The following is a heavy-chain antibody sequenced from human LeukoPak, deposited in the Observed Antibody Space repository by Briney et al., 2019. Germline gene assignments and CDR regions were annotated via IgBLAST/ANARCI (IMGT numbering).Heavy chain of an antibody. Sequence: SGTLSLTCTVSGGSVSTYFWSWIRQPPGKGLEWNGNIYYSGSTNYNPSLKSRVTISLDASKNKFSLQLSSVTAADTAVYYCASAAGWLRFDFWGQGTLVTVPS. D-gene: IGHD6-19*01. V-gene: IGHV4-59*08. CDR2: IYYSGST. J-gene: IGHJ4*02. CDR1: GGSVSTYF. CDR3: ASAAGWLRFDF.